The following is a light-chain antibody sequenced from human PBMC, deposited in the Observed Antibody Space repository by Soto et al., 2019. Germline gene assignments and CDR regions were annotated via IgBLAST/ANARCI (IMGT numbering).Light chain of an antibody. CDR3: QQYNDWPLT. V-gene: IGKV3-15*01. J-gene: IGKJ4*01. Sequence: EIVLTQSPGTLSLSPGERATLSCRASQSVSNNYLAWYQQKPGQAPRLLIYGASSRATGVPARFSGSGSGTEFTLTISSLQSEDFAVYYCQQYNDWPLTFGGGTTGDIK. CDR2: GAS. CDR1: QSVSNN.